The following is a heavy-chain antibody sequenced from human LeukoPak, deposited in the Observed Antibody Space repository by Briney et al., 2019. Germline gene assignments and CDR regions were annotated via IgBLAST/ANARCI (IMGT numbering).Heavy chain of an antibody. CDR1: GFTFSSYW. D-gene: IGHD3-16*01. CDR2: IKQDGSEK. J-gene: IGHJ4*02. V-gene: IGHV3-7*01. CDR3: AREHSWGDFDY. Sequence: PGGSLRLSCAASGFTFSSYWMSWVRQAPGKGLEWVANIKQDGSEKYYADSAKGRFTISRDNAKNSLYLQMNSLRAEDTAVYYCAREHSWGDFDYWGQGTLVTVSS.